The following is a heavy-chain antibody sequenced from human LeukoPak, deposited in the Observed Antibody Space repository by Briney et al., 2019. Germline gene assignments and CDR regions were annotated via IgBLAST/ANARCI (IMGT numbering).Heavy chain of an antibody. CDR2: IKEDGSEK. D-gene: IGHD2-15*01. J-gene: IGHJ4*02. CDR1: GFTFSLYA. CDR3: ARECSGGTCY. Sequence: GGSLRLSCAASGFTFSLYAMTWVRQAPGKGLEWVANIKEDGSEKYYVDSVKGRFTISRDNAKNSLYLQMNSLRAEDTAVYYCARECSGGTCYWGQGTLVTVSS. V-gene: IGHV3-7*01.